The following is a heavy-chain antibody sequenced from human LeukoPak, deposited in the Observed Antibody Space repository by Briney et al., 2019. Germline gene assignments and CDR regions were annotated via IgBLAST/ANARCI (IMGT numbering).Heavy chain of an antibody. CDR3: AKEVTTMVLIDY. D-gene: IGHD3-10*01. V-gene: IGHV3-30*02. CDR1: GFTFSSYG. Sequence: GGSLRLSCAASGFTFSSYGMHWVRQAPGKGLEWVAFIRYDGSNKYYADSVKGRFTISRDNSKNTLYPQMNSLRAEDTAVYYCAKEVTTMVLIDYWGQGTLVTVSS. CDR2: IRYDGSNK. J-gene: IGHJ4*02.